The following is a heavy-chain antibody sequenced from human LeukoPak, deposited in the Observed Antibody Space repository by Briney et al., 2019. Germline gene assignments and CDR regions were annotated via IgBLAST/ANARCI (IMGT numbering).Heavy chain of an antibody. CDR1: GFTFSSYG. CDR2: MSYDGSNK. Sequence: GGSLRLSCAASGFTFSSYGMHWVRQAPGKGLEWVAVMSYDGSNKYYADSVKGRFTISRDNSKNTLSLQMNSLRAEDTAVYYCAKGRHILTKLDCFDYWGQGTLVTVSS. J-gene: IGHJ4*02. CDR3: AKGRHILTKLDCFDY. D-gene: IGHD3-9*01. V-gene: IGHV3-30*18.